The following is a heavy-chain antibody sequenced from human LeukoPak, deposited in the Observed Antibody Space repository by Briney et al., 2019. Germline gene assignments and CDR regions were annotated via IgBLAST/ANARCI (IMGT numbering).Heavy chain of an antibody. CDR1: GYRFTSYW. V-gene: IGHV5-51*01. CDR3: ARREIVVVPAAMAPLYYFDY. CDR2: IYPGDSDT. Sequence: GESLKISCKGSGYRFTSYWIGWVRQMPGKGLEWMGIIYPGDSDTRCSPSFQGQVTISADKSISTAYLQWSSLKASDTAMYYCARREIVVVPAAMAPLYYFDYWGQGTLVTVSS. D-gene: IGHD2-2*01. J-gene: IGHJ4*02.